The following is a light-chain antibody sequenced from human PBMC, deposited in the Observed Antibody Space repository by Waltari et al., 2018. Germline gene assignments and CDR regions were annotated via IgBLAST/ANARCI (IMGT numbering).Light chain of an antibody. CDR1: SGHSSYA. CDR3: QTWGTGIQAWV. V-gene: IGLV4-69*01. Sequence: QLVLTQSPSASASLGASVKLTCTLSSGHSSYAIPGHQQPPEKGPRYLMKLNSDGSHSKGDGIPDRFSGSSSGAERYLTISSLQSEDEADYYCQTWGTGIQAWVFGGGTKLTVL. CDR2: LNSDGSH. J-gene: IGLJ3*02.